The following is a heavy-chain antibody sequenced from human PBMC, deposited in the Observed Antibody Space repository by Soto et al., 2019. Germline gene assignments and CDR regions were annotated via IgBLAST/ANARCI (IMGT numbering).Heavy chain of an antibody. CDR1: GGTFSSYA. CDR2: IIPIFGTA. Sequence: GASVKVSCKASGGTFSSYAISWVRQAPGQGLEWMGGIIPIFGTANYAQKFQGRVTITADESTSTACMELSSLRSEDTAVYYCAREGGSSAMFDYWGQGTLVTVSS. CDR3: AREGGSSAMFDY. V-gene: IGHV1-69*13. J-gene: IGHJ4*02. D-gene: IGHD6-6*01.